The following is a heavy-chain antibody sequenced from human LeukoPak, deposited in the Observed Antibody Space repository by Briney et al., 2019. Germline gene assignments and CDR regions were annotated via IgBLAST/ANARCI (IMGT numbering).Heavy chain of an antibody. V-gene: IGHV3-21*05. J-gene: IGHJ4*02. Sequence: GGSLRLSCAASGFTFSSYSMSWVRQAPGKWLEWVSYIRRGSSDIHYADSVKGRFTISRDNAKNSLYLQMNSLRAAETAVYYCGSSWFVESYDYWGQGTLVTVSS. CDR2: IRRGSSDI. CDR3: GSSWFVESYDY. D-gene: IGHD3-10*01. CDR1: GFTFSSYS.